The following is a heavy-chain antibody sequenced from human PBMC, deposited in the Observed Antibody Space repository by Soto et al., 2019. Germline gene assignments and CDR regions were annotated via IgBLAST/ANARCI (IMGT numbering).Heavy chain of an antibody. CDR1: GGSISSYY. J-gene: IGHJ4*02. CDR3: ARYVGDYAIDY. Sequence: SETLSLTCTVSGGSISSYYWSWIRQPPGKGLEWIGYIYYSGSTNYNPSLKSRVTISVDTSKNQFSLKLSSVTAADTAVYYCARYVGDYAIDYWGQGTLVTVSS. D-gene: IGHD4-17*01. V-gene: IGHV4-59*01. CDR2: IYYSGST.